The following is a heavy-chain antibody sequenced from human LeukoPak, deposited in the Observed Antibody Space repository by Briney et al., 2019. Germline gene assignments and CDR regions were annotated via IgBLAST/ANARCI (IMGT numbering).Heavy chain of an antibody. Sequence: TGGSLRLSCAASGFTFSSYGMHWVRQAPGKGLEWVAVIWYDGSNKYYADSVKGRFTISRDNSKNTLYLQMNSLRAEDTAVYYCAKDQPYSNSHAFDIWGQGTMVTVSS. D-gene: IGHD4-11*01. CDR1: GFTFSSYG. V-gene: IGHV3-33*06. CDR3: AKDQPYSNSHAFDI. J-gene: IGHJ3*02. CDR2: IWYDGSNK.